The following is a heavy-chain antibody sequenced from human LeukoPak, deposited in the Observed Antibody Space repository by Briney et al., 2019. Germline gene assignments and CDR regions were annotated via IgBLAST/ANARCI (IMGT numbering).Heavy chain of an antibody. V-gene: IGHV4-59*01. Sequence: SETLSLTCTVSGGSISSYYWSWIRQPPGKGLEWIGYIYYSGSTNYNPSLKSRVTISVDTSKNQFSLKLSSVTAADTAVYYCARSSSGPIDYWGQGTLVTVSS. CDR2: IYYSGST. CDR1: GGSISSYY. D-gene: IGHD3-22*01. CDR3: ARSSSGPIDY. J-gene: IGHJ4*02.